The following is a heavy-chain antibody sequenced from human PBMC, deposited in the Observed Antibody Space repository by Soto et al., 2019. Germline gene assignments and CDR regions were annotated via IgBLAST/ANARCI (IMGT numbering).Heavy chain of an antibody. CDR1: GFSISTSGVG. CDR3: AYLPCSGGNCYRFSFSGMDA. J-gene: IGHJ6*02. D-gene: IGHD2-15*01. V-gene: IGHV2-5*02. Sequence: QITLKESGPTLVKPTQTLTLTCTFSGFSISTSGVGVAWIRQPPGKALEWLALIYWDDDKRYRPSLESRLTITKDTSKNPVVLTMTNMDSVDTATYYCAYLPCSGGNCYRFSFSGMDAWGQGTTVTVSS. CDR2: IYWDDDK.